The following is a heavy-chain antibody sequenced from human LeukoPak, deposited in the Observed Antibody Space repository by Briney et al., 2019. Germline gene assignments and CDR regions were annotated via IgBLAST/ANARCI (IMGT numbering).Heavy chain of an antibody. CDR2: IYYSGST. D-gene: IGHD5-24*01. V-gene: IGHV4-31*03. CDR3: ARDQLLRAFDI. CDR1: GGSISSGGYY. Sequence: PSETLSLTCTVSGGSISSGGYYWSWIRQHPGKGPEWIGYIYYSGSTYYNPSLKSRVTISVDTSKNQFSLKLSSVTAADTAVYYCARDQLLRAFDIWGQGTMVTVSS. J-gene: IGHJ3*02.